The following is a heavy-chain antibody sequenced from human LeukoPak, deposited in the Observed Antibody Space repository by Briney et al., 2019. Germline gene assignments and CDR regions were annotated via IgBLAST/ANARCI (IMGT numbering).Heavy chain of an antibody. D-gene: IGHD3-10*01. J-gene: IGHJ4*02. CDR3: ARTPGPLPVRGEPSDPFDY. V-gene: IGHV3-21*01. Sequence: GGSLRLSCAASGFTFSSYSMNWVRQAPGKGLQWVSSISSSSSYIYYADSVKGRFTISRDDAKNSLYLQMNSLRAEDTAVYYCARTPGPLPVRGEPSDPFDYWGQGTLVTVSS. CDR1: GFTFSSYS. CDR2: ISSSSSYI.